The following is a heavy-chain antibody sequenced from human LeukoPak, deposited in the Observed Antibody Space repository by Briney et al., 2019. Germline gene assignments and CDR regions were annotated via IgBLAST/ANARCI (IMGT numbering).Heavy chain of an antibody. J-gene: IGHJ1*01. CDR3: ARETDYDFWSGYYMRAEYFQH. V-gene: IGHV1-2*02. Sequence: GASVKVSCKASGYTFTGYYMHWLRQAPGQGLEWMGWINPNSGGTNYAQKFQGRVTMTRDTSISTAYMELSRLRSDDTAVYYCARETDYDFWSGYYMRAEYFQHWGQGTLVTVSS. D-gene: IGHD3-3*01. CDR2: INPNSGGT. CDR1: GYTFTGYY.